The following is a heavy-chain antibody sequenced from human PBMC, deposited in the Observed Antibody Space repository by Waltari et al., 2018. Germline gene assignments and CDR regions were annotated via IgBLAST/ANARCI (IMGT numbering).Heavy chain of an antibody. CDR1: GFTFRGYA. CDR2: ISGSGGTT. Sequence: EVQLLESGGGLVQPGGSLRLSCAASGFTFRGYALSWVRQAPGKGLEWVSVISGSGGTTYYADSVKGRFTISRDNSKNTLYLQMNSLRAEDTAVYYCAKRIAAPGSTYYFDYWGQGTLVTVSS. J-gene: IGHJ4*02. CDR3: AKRIAAPGSTYYFDY. V-gene: IGHV3-23*01. D-gene: IGHD6-13*01.